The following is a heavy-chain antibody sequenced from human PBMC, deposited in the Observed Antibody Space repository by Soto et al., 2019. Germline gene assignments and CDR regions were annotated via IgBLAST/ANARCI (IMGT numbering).Heavy chain of an antibody. V-gene: IGHV3-7*01. D-gene: IGHD6-6*01. Sequence: EVQLVESGGGLVQPGGSLRLSCAASGFTFSSYWMSWVRQAPGKGLEWVANIKQDGSEKYYVDSVKGRFTISRDNAKNSLYLQMNSLRAEDTAVYYCARELGGSSPRPYDYWGQGTLVTVSS. CDR3: ARELGGSSPRPYDY. CDR1: GFTFSSYW. J-gene: IGHJ4*02. CDR2: IKQDGSEK.